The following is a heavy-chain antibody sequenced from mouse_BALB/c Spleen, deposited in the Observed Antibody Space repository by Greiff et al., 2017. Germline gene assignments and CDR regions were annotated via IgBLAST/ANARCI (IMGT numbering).Heavy chain of an antibody. CDR1: GFTFSSYA. J-gene: IGHJ2*01. Sequence: VESGGGLVKPGGSLKLSCAASGFTFSSYAMSWVRQTPEKRLEWVASISSGGSTYYPDSVKGRFTISRDNARNILYLQMSSLRSEDTAMYYCARGTTVDYWGQGTTLTVSS. CDR3: ARGTTVDY. CDR2: ISSGGST. D-gene: IGHD1-1*01. V-gene: IGHV5-6-5*01.